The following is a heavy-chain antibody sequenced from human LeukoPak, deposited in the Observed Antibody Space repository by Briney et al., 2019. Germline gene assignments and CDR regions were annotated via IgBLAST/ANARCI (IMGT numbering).Heavy chain of an antibody. CDR1: RFTFSDYY. CDR2: ISSSGDTI. V-gene: IGHV3-11*04. Sequence: GGSLRLSCAASRFTFSDYYMSWIRQAPGKGLEWVSYISSSGDTIYYADSVKGRSTISRDNAKNSLYLQMNSLRADDTAVYYCAREGPLLVSEDAFDFWGQGTMVTVSS. CDR3: AREGPLLVSEDAFDF. J-gene: IGHJ3*01. D-gene: IGHD2-15*01.